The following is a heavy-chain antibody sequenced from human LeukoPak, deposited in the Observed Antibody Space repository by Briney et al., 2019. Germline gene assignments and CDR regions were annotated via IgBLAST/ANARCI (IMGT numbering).Heavy chain of an antibody. CDR3: ARDRLSGQWLGNNWFDP. CDR1: GYTFTGYY. J-gene: IGHJ5*02. CDR2: INPNSGGT. Sequence: ASVKVSCKASGYTFTGYYMHWVRQAPGQGLEWMGWINPNSGGTNYAQKFQGRVTMTRDTSTSTAYMELRSLRSDDTAVYYCARDRLSGQWLGNNWFDPWGQGTLVTVSS. D-gene: IGHD6-19*01. V-gene: IGHV1-2*02.